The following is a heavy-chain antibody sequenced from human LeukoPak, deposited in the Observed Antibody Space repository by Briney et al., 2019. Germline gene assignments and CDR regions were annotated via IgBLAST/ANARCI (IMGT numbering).Heavy chain of an antibody. CDR3: ANLLTYYYGSGSYK. D-gene: IGHD3-10*01. V-gene: IGHV3-23*01. CDR1: GFTFSSYA. J-gene: IGHJ4*02. Sequence: GGSLRLSCAASGFTFSSYAMSWIRQAPGKGLEWVSAISGSGGSTYYADSVKGRFTISRDNSKNTLCLQMNSLRAEDTAVYYCANLLTYYYGSGSYKWGQGTLVTVSS. CDR2: ISGSGGST.